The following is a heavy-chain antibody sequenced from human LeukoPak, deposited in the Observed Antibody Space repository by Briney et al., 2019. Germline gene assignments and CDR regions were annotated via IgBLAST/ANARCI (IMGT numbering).Heavy chain of an antibody. J-gene: IGHJ6*02. D-gene: IGHD6-19*01. CDR1: GFTFSSYS. V-gene: IGHV3-21*01. CDR2: ISSSSSYI. Sequence: PWGSLRLSCAASGFTFSSYSMNWVRQAPGKGLEWVSSISSSSSYIYYADSVKGRFTISRDNAKNSLYLQMNSLRAEDTAVYYCARDREEAGHYYYYYGMDVWGQGTTVTVSS. CDR3: ARDREEAGHYYYYYGMDV.